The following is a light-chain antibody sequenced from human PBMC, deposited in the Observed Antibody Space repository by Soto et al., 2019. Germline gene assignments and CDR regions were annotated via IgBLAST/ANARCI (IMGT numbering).Light chain of an antibody. CDR3: QQYMSSVT. V-gene: IGKV3-20*01. Sequence: EIVLTQSPGSLSLSPGERATLSCRASQSVDNTFFAWYLKKPGQAPRLLMYGVSKRATGIPDRFSGSGSGTDFTLTISRLEPEDFAVYYCQQYMSSVTFGQGTRVEIK. CDR1: QSVDNTF. CDR2: GVS. J-gene: IGKJ1*01.